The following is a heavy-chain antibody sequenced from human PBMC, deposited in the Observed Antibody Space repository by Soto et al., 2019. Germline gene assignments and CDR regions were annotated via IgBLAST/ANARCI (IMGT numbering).Heavy chain of an antibody. CDR2: IIPILGIA. CDR1: GGTFSSYT. Sequence: QVQLVQSGAEVKKPGSSVKVSCKASGGTFSSYTISWVRQAPGQGLEWMGRIIPILGIANYAQKFQGRVTIPADKSTSTAYMELSSLRSEETAVYYCAREGRTMRVVDWGQGTLVTVSS. V-gene: IGHV1-69*08. J-gene: IGHJ4*02. CDR3: AREGRTMRVVD. D-gene: IGHD3-22*01.